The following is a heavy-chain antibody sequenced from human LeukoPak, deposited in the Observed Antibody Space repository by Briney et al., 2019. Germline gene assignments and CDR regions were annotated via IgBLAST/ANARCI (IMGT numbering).Heavy chain of an antibody. D-gene: IGHD6-13*01. CDR1: GFTFSHYA. CDR3: AKDRGYSSSWSDY. CDR2: IGSNGGSI. J-gene: IGHJ4*02. Sequence: GGSLRLSCAASGFTFSHYAMHWVRQAPGKGLEYVSSIGSNGGSIYYGNSVKGRFTISRDNSKNTLYLQMNSLRAEDTAVYYCAKDRGYSSSWSDYWGQGTLVTVSS. V-gene: IGHV3-64*01.